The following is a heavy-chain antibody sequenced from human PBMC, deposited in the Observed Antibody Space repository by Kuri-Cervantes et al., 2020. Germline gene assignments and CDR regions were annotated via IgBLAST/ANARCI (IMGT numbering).Heavy chain of an antibody. Sequence: ASVKVSCKASGYTFTSYDINWVRQAPGQGLEWMGWMNPNSGNTGYAQKFQGRVTMTTDTSTSTAYMELRSLRSDDTAVYYCARGVSVLVVITAYYFDYWGQGTLVTVSS. V-gene: IGHV1-8*01. D-gene: IGHD3-22*01. J-gene: IGHJ4*02. CDR3: ARGVSVLVVITAYYFDY. CDR1: GYTFTSYD. CDR2: MNPNSGNT.